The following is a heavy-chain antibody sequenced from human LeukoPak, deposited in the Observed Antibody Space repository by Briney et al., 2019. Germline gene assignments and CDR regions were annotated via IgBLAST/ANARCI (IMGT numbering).Heavy chain of an antibody. J-gene: IGHJ4*02. V-gene: IGHV3-48*01. CDR3: AKSRDAYNLFDS. D-gene: IGHD1-1*01. CDR2: ISSSSSAI. CDR1: GFTFSSDR. Sequence: GGSLRLSCAASGFTFSSDRMNWVRQAPGKGLEWISYISSSSSAIYYADSVKGRFTISRDNGQNSLYLQMNSLRAEDTAVYYCAKSRDAYNLFDSWGQGTLVTVSS.